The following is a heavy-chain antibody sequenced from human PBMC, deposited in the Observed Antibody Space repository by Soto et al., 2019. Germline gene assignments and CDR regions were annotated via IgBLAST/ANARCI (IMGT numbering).Heavy chain of an antibody. D-gene: IGHD3-22*01. V-gene: IGHV1-69*13. CDR1: GGTFSSYA. CDR2: IIPIFGTA. J-gene: IGHJ4*02. CDR3: ARSTYYYDSSGYYPPDY. Sequence: VASVKVSCKASGGTFSSYAISWVRQAPGQGLEWMGGIIPIFGTANYAQKFQGRVTITADESTSTAYMELSSLRSEDTAVYYCARSTYYYDSSGYYPPDYWGQGTLVTVSS.